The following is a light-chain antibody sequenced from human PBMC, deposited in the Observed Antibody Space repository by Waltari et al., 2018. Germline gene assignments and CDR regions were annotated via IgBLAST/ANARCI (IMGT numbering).Light chain of an antibody. Sequence: DIQLTQSPSFLSVSVGDRVTITCRASQGISSYLAWYQQKPGKAPKLLIYAASTLQSGVPSRFSGSGSGTEFTLTISSLQPEDFATYYCQHLNSYPPTFGGGTKVEIK. CDR3: QHLNSYPPT. V-gene: IGKV1-9*01. J-gene: IGKJ4*01. CDR1: QGISSY. CDR2: AAS.